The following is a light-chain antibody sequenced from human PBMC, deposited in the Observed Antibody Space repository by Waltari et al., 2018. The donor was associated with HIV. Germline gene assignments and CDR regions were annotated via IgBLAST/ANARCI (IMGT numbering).Light chain of an antibody. CDR2: DVS. J-gene: IGLJ1*01. CDR1: NSDVGTYNF. V-gene: IGLV2-14*01. CDR3: SSYTSTNTLDV. Sequence: QSALTQPASVSGSPGQSITISCTGTNSDVGTYNFVSWYQQHPGKAPKLMIYDVSNRPSGVSNLFSCSKSGNTASLTISVLQAEDEAEYYCSSYTSTNTLDVFGTGTKVTVL.